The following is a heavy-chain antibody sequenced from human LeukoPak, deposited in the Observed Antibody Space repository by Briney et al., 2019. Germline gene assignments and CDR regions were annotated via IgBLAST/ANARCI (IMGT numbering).Heavy chain of an antibody. Sequence: SQTLSLTCAISGDSVSNNKAAWNWIRQSPSRGLEWLGRTYYRSKWYNNYAVSVESRITINPDASRNQFSLQLNSVTPEDTAVYYYAAEGGSGRLNWGQGTLVTVSS. CDR2: TYYRSKWYN. CDR3: AAEGGSGRLN. D-gene: IGHD3-10*01. V-gene: IGHV6-1*01. CDR1: GDSVSNNKAA. J-gene: IGHJ4*02.